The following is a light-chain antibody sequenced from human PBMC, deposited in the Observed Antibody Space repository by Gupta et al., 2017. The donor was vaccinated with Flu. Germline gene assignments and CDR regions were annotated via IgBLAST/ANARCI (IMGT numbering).Light chain of an antibody. V-gene: IGKV1-5*03. CDR3: HQYNSYSGA. J-gene: IGKJ1*01. Sequence: DIQMTQSPSTLSASVGDRVTITCRASQSINNWLAWYQQKPGKAPKLLIYKASSLESGVPSRFSGSGSGTEFTRTISSLQPDDFATYYCHQYNSYSGAFGQGTKVEIK. CDR2: KAS. CDR1: QSINNW.